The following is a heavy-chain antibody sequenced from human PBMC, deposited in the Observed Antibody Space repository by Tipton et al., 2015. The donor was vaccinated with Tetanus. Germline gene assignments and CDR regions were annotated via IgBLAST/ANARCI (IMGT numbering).Heavy chain of an antibody. Sequence: TLSLTCTVSGGSVRSGDYSWNWIRQPPGKGLEWLAYFSYSGRTNSNYSLKSQITISQDTSKNQFSQNLNSVTAADTAVYFCARQEPPRRFFYDSSGSSDWGQGILVTVSS. CDR1: GGSVRSGDYS. CDR3: ARQEPPRRFFYDSSGSSD. CDR2: FSYSGRT. D-gene: IGHD3-22*01. J-gene: IGHJ4*02. V-gene: IGHV4-61*08.